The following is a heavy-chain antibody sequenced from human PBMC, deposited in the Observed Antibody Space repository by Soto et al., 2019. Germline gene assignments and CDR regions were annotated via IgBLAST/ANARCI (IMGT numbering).Heavy chain of an antibody. CDR2: IYYRGST. J-gene: IGHJ6*02. D-gene: IGHD3-3*01. CDR1: GGSISSGGYY. CDR3: ARGRYDFWSGYAYYHYGMDV. Sequence: SETLSLTCTVSGGSISSGGYYWSWIRQHPGKGLEWIGYIYYRGSTYYNPSLKSRVTISVDTSKNQFSLKLSSVTAADTAVYYCARGRYDFWSGYAYYHYGMDVWGQGTTVTVSS. V-gene: IGHV4-31*03.